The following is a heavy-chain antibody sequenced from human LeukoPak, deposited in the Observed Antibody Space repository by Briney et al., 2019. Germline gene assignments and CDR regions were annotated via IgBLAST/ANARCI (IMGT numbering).Heavy chain of an antibody. J-gene: IGHJ6*02. CDR3: ARERGYSYGYGPYYGMDV. D-gene: IGHD5-18*01. CDR2: IYYGGNT. Sequence: PSETLSLTCTVSGGSISSYYWSWIRQPPGKGLEWIGYIYYGGNTNYNPSLKSRVTISVDTSKNQFSLKLSSVTAADTAVYYCARERGYSYGYGPYYGMDVWGQGTTVTVSS. CDR1: GGSISSYY. V-gene: IGHV4-59*01.